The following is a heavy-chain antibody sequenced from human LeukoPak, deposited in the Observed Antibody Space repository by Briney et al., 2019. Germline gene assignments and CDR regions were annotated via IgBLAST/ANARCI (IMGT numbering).Heavy chain of an antibody. Sequence: SVKVSCKASGGTLSSYAISWVRQAPGQGLEWMGRIIPILGIANYAQKFQGRVTITADKSTSTAYMELSGLRSEDTAVYYCARYITMVRGVSTSGGMDVWGQGTTVTVSS. V-gene: IGHV1-69*04. CDR3: ARYITMVRGVSTSGGMDV. CDR1: GGTLSSYA. J-gene: IGHJ6*02. CDR2: IIPILGIA. D-gene: IGHD3-10*01.